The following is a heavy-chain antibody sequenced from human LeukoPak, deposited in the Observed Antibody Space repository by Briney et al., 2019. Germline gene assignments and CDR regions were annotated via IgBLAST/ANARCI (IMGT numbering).Heavy chain of an antibody. CDR2: ISGSDSST. CDR1: GFIFSNYA. V-gene: IGHV3-23*01. J-gene: IGHJ4*02. CDR3: ARRLAGKTMGSPQDY. Sequence: SGGSLRLSCAASGFIFSNYAMSWVRQAPGKGLEWVSSISGSDSSTFYGDSVKGRFTISRDNSKNTLYLQMSILRAEDTALYYCARRLAGKTMGSPQDYWGQGTLVTVSS. D-gene: IGHD3-10*01.